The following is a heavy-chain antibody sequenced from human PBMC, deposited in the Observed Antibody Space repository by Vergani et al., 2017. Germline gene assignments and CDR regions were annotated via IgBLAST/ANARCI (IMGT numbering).Heavy chain of an antibody. CDR3: ARARTQYEHTVTAY. CDR1: GFTFSSYS. D-gene: IGHD2-21*02. Sequence: EVQLVESGGGLVKPGGSLRLSCAASGFTFSSYSMNWVRQAPGKGLEWVSSISSSSSYIYYADSVKGRFTISRDNAKNSLYLQMNSLRAEDTAVYYCARARTQYEHTVTAYWGQGTLVTVSS. CDR2: ISSSSSYI. V-gene: IGHV3-21*01. J-gene: IGHJ4*02.